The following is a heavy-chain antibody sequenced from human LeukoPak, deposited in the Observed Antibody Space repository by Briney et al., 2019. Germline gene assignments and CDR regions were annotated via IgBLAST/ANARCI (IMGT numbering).Heavy chain of an antibody. CDR3: ARVNLGGSSSWYRRGRVPNYFDY. CDR1: GGSISSSSYY. CDR2: IYYSGST. Sequence: SETLSLTCTVSGGSISSSSYYWGWIRQPPGKGLEWIGSIYYSGSTYYNPSLKSRVTIPVDTSKNQFSLKLSSVTAADTAVYYCARVNLGGSSSWYRRGRVPNYFDYWGQGTLVTVSS. V-gene: IGHV4-39*07. D-gene: IGHD6-13*01. J-gene: IGHJ4*02.